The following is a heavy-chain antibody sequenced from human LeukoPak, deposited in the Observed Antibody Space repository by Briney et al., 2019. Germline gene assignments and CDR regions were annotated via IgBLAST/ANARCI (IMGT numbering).Heavy chain of an antibody. J-gene: IGHJ6*02. CDR3: ARDPVPSGRRPRDYYYGMDV. CDR2: IYYSGST. D-gene: IGHD3-10*01. V-gene: IGHV4-59*12. Sequence: PSETLSLTCTVSGGSISSYYWSWIRQPPGKGLEWIGYIYYSGSTNYNPSLKSRVTISVDTSKNQFSLKLSSVTAADTAVYYCARDPVPSGRRPRDYYYGMDVWGQGTTVTVSS. CDR1: GGSISSYY.